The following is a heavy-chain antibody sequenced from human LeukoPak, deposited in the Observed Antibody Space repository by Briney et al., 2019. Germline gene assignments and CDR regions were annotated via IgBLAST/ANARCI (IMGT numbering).Heavy chain of an antibody. CDR3: ARESCISTTCLNWFDP. V-gene: IGHV1-69*04. CDR1: GGTFSSYA. Sequence: SVKVSCKASGGTFSSYAIIWVRQAPGHGLEWMGRIIPILGIANYAQKFQGRVTITADKSTSTAYMELSSLRSEDTAVYYCARESCISTTCLNWFDPWGQGTLVTVSS. CDR2: IIPILGIA. J-gene: IGHJ5*02. D-gene: IGHD2-2*01.